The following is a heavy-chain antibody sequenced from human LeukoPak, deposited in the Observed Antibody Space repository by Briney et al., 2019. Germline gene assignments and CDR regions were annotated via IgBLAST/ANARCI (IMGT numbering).Heavy chain of an antibody. CDR3: ARDAVAARGEFDV. J-gene: IGHJ1*01. V-gene: IGHV3-21*04. D-gene: IGHD6-6*01. Sequence: GGSLRLSCTTSGFTFSTFAMSWIRQAPGKGLEWVSSISSSSTFKYHADSLKGRFAISRDNAKNTLYLQMNSLTADDTAVYYCARDAVAARGEFDVWGQGTLVTVSS. CDR2: ISSSSTFK. CDR1: GFTFSTFA.